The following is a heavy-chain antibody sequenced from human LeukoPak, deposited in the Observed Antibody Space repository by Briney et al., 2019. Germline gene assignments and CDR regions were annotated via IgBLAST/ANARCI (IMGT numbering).Heavy chain of an antibody. CDR3: ARALYYFDY. V-gene: IGHV1-18*01. CDR2: INTYKGDT. CDR1: GYTLTNYN. J-gene: IGHJ4*02. Sequence: ASVKVSCKASGYTLTNYNISWVRQAPGQGLEWMGWINTYKGDTLYAQKLQGRVTMTADTSTNTAYMELRSLRFDDTAVYYCARALYYFDYWGQGTLVTVSS.